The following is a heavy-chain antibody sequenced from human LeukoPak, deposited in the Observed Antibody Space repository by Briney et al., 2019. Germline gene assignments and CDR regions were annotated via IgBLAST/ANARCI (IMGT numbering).Heavy chain of an antibody. CDR3: ARDPAAAGSYFDY. V-gene: IGHV3-33*01. CDR2: IWYDGSNK. D-gene: IGHD6-13*01. CDR1: GFTFRSYG. J-gene: IGHJ4*02. Sequence: PGGSLRLSCEASGFTFRSYGMHWVRQAPGKGLEWVAVIWYDGSNKYYADSVKGRFTISRDNSKTLYLQMNSLRVEDTAVYYCARDPAAAGSYFDYRGQGTLVTVSS.